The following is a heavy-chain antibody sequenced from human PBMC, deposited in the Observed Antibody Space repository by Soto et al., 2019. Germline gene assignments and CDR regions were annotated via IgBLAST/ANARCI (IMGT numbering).Heavy chain of an antibody. V-gene: IGHV4-38-2*01. CDR3: ARTLDYYGMDV. CDR1: GYSMTSGYY. Sequence: PSETLSLTCAVSGYSMTSGYYWGWVRQPPGKGLEWLGSIYHGGSVYYNPSLKSRVTISLDTSKNHFSLDLTSVTAADTAVYYCARTLDYYGMDVWGQGTTVTVSS. CDR2: IYHGGSV. J-gene: IGHJ6*02.